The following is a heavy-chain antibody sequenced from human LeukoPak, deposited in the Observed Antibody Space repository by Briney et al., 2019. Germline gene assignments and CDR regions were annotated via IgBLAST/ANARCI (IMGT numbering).Heavy chain of an antibody. Sequence: PGGSLRLSCAASGFTFSSYAMHWVRQAPGKGLEWVSSISSSSSYIYYADSVKGRFTISRDNAKNSLYLQMNSLRAEDTAVYYCARDRVIVVGANYYYYMDVWGKGTTVTVSS. D-gene: IGHD3-22*01. CDR2: ISSSSSYI. V-gene: IGHV3-21*01. CDR1: GFTFSSYA. CDR3: ARDRVIVVGANYYYYMDV. J-gene: IGHJ6*03.